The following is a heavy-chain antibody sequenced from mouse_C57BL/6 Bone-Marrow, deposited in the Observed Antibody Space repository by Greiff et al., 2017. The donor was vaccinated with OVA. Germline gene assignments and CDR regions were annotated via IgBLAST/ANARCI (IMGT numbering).Heavy chain of an antibody. CDR1: GYAFSSYW. J-gene: IGHJ2*01. V-gene: IGHV1-80*01. D-gene: IGHD1-1*01. CDR3: ARSTVVQYYFDY. CDR2: IYPGDGDT. Sequence: VHLVESGAELVKPGASVKISCKASGYAFSSYWMNWVKQRPGKGLEWIGQIYPGDGDTNYNGKCKGKATLTADKSSSTAYMQLSSLTSEDSAVYFCARSTVVQYYFDYWGQGTTLTVSS.